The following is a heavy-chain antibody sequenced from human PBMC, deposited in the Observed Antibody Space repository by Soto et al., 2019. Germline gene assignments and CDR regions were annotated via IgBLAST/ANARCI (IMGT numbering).Heavy chain of an antibody. Sequence: SETLSLTCSVSGGSVSNKTYYWSWIRQPPGKRLEWIGYVYYSGTTNYNPSLKSRVTISVDLSKNQFSLRLSSVTTADTALYYCARTTAVPNTLRSRYFFDYWGQGTLVTSPQ. J-gene: IGHJ4*02. CDR3: ARTTAVPNTLRSRYFFDY. CDR1: GGSVSNKTYY. V-gene: IGHV4-61*01. D-gene: IGHD4-17*01. CDR2: VYYSGTT.